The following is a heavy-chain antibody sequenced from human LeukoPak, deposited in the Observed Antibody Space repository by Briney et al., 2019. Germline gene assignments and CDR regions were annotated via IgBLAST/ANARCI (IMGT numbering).Heavy chain of an antibody. CDR3: AREKLELQNYYYYYMDV. CDR1: GFTFSSYA. Sequence: GGSLRLSCAASGFTFSSYAMHWVRQAPGKGLEYVSAISSNGGSTYYANSVKGRFTISRDNSKNTLYLQMGSLRAEDMAVYYCAREKLELQNYYYYYMDVWGKGTTVTVSS. CDR2: ISSNGGST. J-gene: IGHJ6*03. V-gene: IGHV3-64*01. D-gene: IGHD1-7*01.